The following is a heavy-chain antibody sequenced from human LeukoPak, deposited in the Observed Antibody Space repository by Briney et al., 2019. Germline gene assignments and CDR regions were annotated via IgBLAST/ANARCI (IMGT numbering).Heavy chain of an antibody. V-gene: IGHV4-61*02. CDR2: LSTSGST. CDR3: ARLGVGAFDI. D-gene: IGHD3-10*01. CDR1: GDSVTRDSYY. Sequence: SQTLSLTCSVSGDSVTRDSYYWSWVRQPAGKGLEWIGRLSTSGSTDYSPSLKSRVTISMNTSKNQISLTLRSVTAADTAVYYCARLGVGAFDIWGQGTMVTVSS. J-gene: IGHJ3*02.